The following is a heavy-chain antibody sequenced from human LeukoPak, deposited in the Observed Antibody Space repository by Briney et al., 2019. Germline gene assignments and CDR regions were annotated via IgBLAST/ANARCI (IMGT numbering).Heavy chain of an antibody. CDR1: GFTFSNYA. Sequence: GGSLRLSCAASGFTFSNYAMSWVRQAPGKGLEWVSMISGSGGTTYYADSEKGRFTISRDNSKNTLYLQMNSLRAEDTAVYYCAKELKWSYRCALDYWGRGTLVTVSS. J-gene: IGHJ4*02. CDR2: ISGSGGTT. CDR3: AKELKWSYRCALDY. D-gene: IGHD3-10*01. V-gene: IGHV3-23*01.